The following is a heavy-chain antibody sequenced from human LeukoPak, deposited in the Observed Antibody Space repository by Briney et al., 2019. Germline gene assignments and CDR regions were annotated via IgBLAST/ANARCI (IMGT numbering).Heavy chain of an antibody. CDR3: ARDQGDGYSHY. Sequence: SETLSLTCTVSGGSISSSSYYWGWIRQPPGKGLEWIGSIYYGGSTYYNPSLKSRVTISVDTSRNQFSLKLSSVTAADTAVYYCARDQGDGYSHYWGQGTLVTVSS. CDR2: IYYGGST. V-gene: IGHV4-39*07. CDR1: GGSISSSSYY. D-gene: IGHD5-24*01. J-gene: IGHJ4*02.